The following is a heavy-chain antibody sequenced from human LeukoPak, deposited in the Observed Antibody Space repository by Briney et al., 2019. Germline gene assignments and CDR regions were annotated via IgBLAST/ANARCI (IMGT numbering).Heavy chain of an antibody. CDR3: NEYCSSTSCYGGGY. D-gene: IGHD2-2*01. CDR2: INHSGST. Sequence: ASETLSLTCAVYGGSFSGYYWSWIRQPPGKGLEWIGEINHSGSTNYNPSLKSRVTISVDTSKNQFSLKLSSVTAADTAVYYCNEYCSSTSCYGGGYWGQGTLVTVSS. J-gene: IGHJ4*02. V-gene: IGHV4-34*01. CDR1: GGSFSGYY.